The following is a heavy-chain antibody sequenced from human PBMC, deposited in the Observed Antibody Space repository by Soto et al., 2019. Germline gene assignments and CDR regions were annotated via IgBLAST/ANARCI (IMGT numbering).Heavy chain of an antibody. CDR1: GGFISSSNW. V-gene: IGHV4-4*02. D-gene: IGHD6-19*01. CDR3: ARDHSSGWSTNPDYFDY. CDR2: IYHDGST. Sequence: KTSETLSLTCAVSGGFISSSNWWSWVRQPPGKGLEWIGEIYHDGSTNYNPSLKSRITILVDKSKNQFSLKLTSVTAADTAVYYCARDHSSGWSTNPDYFDYWGPGTLVT. J-gene: IGHJ4*02.